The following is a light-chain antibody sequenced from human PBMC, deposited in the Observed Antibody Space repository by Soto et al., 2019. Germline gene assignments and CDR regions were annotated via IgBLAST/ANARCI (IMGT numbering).Light chain of an antibody. CDR3: QQYENWPRT. J-gene: IGKJ1*01. CDR2: GAS. Sequence: EIVMTQSPATLSVSPGERATLSCRASQSVTSNLAWYQQKPGRAPRLLIYGASTRATGIPARFSGSGFGTEFTLTISSLQSEDFAVYFCQQYENWPRTFGQGTKV. V-gene: IGKV3-15*01. CDR1: QSVTSN.